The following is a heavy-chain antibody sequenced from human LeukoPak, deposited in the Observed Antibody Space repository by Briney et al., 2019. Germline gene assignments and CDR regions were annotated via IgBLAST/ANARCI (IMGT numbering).Heavy chain of an antibody. CDR1: GGSISSYY. CDR3: ARRYYDFWSGYRTFFDY. J-gene: IGHJ4*02. CDR2: INHSGST. V-gene: IGHV4-34*01. D-gene: IGHD3-3*01. Sequence: SETLSLTCTVSGGSISSYYWSWIRQPPGKGLEWIGEINHSGSTNYNPSLKSRVTISVDTSKNQFSLKLSSVTAADTAVYYCARRYYDFWSGYRTFFDYWGQGTLVTVSS.